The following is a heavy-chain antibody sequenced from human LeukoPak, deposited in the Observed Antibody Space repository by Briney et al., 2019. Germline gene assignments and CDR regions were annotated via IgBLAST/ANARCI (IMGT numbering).Heavy chain of an antibody. CDR2: INAGNGNT. CDR3: ARVTEGGFDP. CDR1: GYTFTRYA. J-gene: IGHJ5*02. Sequence: ASVKVSCKASGYTFTRYAIHWVRQAPGQRLEWMGWINAGNGNTKNAQKFQGRVTITRDTSASTVYMELRSLRSDDTAVYYCARVTEGGFDPWGQGTPVTVSS. V-gene: IGHV1-3*01. D-gene: IGHD1-14*01.